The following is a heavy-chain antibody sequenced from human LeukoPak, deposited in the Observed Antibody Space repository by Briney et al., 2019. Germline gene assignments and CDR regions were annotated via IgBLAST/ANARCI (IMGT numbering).Heavy chain of an antibody. CDR2: IYHSGST. J-gene: IGHJ6*01. D-gene: IGHD2-21*01. CDR3: ATTDKNRYYINV. V-gene: IGHV4-30-2*01. CDR1: GGSISSGGYY. Sequence: PSETLSLTCTVSGGSISSGGYYWSWIRQPPGKGLEWIGYIYHSGSTYYNPSLKSRVTISVDRSKNQFSLKLSSVTAADTAVYFCATTDKNRYYINVWGPGTTVIVSS.